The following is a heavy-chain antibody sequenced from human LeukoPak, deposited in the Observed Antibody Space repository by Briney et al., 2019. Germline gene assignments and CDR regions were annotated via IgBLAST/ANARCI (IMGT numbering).Heavy chain of an antibody. CDR3: ARNVYYYDSSGGWFAP. CDR1: GYTFTVYY. CDR2: INPNSGGT. Sequence: GASVRVSCKASGYTFTVYYMHWGRQAPGQGLEWMGWINPNSGGTNYAQKFQGRVTITRDTSISTAYMELSRLRSDDPAVYLCARNVYYYDSSGGWFAPWGQGTLVPVSP. D-gene: IGHD3-22*01. V-gene: IGHV1-2*02. J-gene: IGHJ5*02.